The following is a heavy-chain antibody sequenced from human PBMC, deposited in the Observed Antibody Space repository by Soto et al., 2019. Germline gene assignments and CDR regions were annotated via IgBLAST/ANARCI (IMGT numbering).Heavy chain of an antibody. Sequence: ASVKVSCKASGYTFTGYYMHWVRQAPGQGLEWMGWINPNSGGTNYAQKFQGWVTMTRDTSIGTAYMELSRLRSDDTAVYYCARVDMTTVTTFSMDVWGQGTTVTVS. V-gene: IGHV1-2*04. CDR1: GYTFTGYY. CDR3: ARVDMTTVTTFSMDV. D-gene: IGHD4-17*01. J-gene: IGHJ6*02. CDR2: INPNSGGT.